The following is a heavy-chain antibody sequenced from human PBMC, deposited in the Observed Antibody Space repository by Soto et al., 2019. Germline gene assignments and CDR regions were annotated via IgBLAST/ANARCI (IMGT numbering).Heavy chain of an antibody. J-gene: IGHJ6*01. Sequence: EVQLLESGGGSVQPGGSLRLSCAAPGSTFSSYTFHWVRQAPGKGLEWVSCKKGRGGLTHYAESVQGRFTISRDQSRNMLYLQMKSLRVEDTAVYYCAREERFNCGYYYVTGDFYYHALDVWGQGTTVTVSS. D-gene: IGHD3-22*01. CDR3: AREERFNCGYYYVTGDFYYHALDV. CDR2: KKGRGGLT. CDR1: GSTFSSYT. V-gene: IGHV3-23*01.